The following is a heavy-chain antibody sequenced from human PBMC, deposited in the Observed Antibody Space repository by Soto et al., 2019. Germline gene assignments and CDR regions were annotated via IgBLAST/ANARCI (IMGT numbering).Heavy chain of an antibody. CDR1: GFSLSTSGVG. CDR3: AHTVGLVVVTSEDEYFQH. D-gene: IGHD2-15*01. Sequence: SGPTLVNPTQTLTLTCTFSGFSLSTSGVGVGWIRQPPGKALEWLAVIYWDDDKGYSPSLKNRLTITKDTSRNQVVLTMTNMDPVDTATYYCAHTVGLVVVTSEDEYFQHWGQGTQVTVSS. J-gene: IGHJ1*01. V-gene: IGHV2-5*02. CDR2: IYWDDDK.